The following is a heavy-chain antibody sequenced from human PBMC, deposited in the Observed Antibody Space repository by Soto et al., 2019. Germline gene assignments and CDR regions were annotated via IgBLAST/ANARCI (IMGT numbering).Heavy chain of an antibody. CDR2: IFYSGTT. CDR1: GDSISSAHYY. V-gene: IGHV4-30-4*01. Sequence: PSETLSLTCTVSGDSISSAHYYWSWIRQTPGKGLEWIGHIFYSGTTYYNPSLKSRLTISVDTSKNHFSLRLTSVTAADTAVYYCARDLWVEPELYYYGMDVWGQGTTVTVSS. CDR3: ARDLWVEPELYYYGMDV. D-gene: IGHD1-1*01. J-gene: IGHJ6*02.